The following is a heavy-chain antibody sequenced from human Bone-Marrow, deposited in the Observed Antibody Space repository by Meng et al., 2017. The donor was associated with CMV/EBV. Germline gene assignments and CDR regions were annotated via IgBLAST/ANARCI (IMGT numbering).Heavy chain of an antibody. CDR2: IYYSGST. D-gene: IGHD2-21*01. J-gene: IGHJ4*02. CDR3: AVLWRGRVEY. CDR1: GGSISSSSYY. Sequence: SETLSLTCTVSGGSISSSSYYWGWIRQPPGKGLEWIGSIYYSGSTYYNPSLKSRVTISVDTSKNQFSLKLSSVTAADTAVYYCAVLWRGRVEYWGQGTLVTVSS. V-gene: IGHV4-39*01.